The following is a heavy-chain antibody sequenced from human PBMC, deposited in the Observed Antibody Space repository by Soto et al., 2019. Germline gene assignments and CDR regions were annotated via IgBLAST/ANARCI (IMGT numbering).Heavy chain of an antibody. CDR2: IHPGIGNT. CDR1: EKTSINYY. J-gene: IGHJ6*02. Sequence: QLQLVQSGAEVKKPGASVRISCTASEKTSINYYVHCVRHAPGQGLEWMGVIHPGIGNTNVAPTCQDVVTVTSDTSTGTVYRELSSLRSADTAVYYCAKDNSGWSLYCLDVWRQATTVTVSS. V-gene: IGHV1-46*01. D-gene: IGHD6-19*01. CDR3: AKDNSGWSLYCLDV.